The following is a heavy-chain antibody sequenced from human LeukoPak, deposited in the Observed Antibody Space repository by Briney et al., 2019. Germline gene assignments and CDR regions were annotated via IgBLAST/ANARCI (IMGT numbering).Heavy chain of an antibody. V-gene: IGHV3-23*05. CDR1: GFNFPQYT. J-gene: IGHJ6*04. Sequence: AGSLRPTCEVSGFNFPQYTVSCGRQAPGKGLEWVSSIGSDNKPYYSESVKGRFAISRDNSKSMLFLQLNSLRAEDTALYYCARALHYYAAIYGCGERSTVTVSS. CDR2: IGSDNKP. CDR3: ARALHYYAAIYG. D-gene: IGHD3-10*01.